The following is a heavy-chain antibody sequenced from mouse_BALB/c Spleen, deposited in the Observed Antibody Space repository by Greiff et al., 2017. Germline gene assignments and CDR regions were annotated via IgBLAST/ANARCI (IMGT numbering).Heavy chain of an antibody. J-gene: IGHJ2*01. CDR2: IYPGNSDT. V-gene: IGHV1-5*01. D-gene: IGHD4-1*01. CDR1: GYTFTSYW. CDR3: TRGLTGYYFDY. Sequence: EVQLQQSGTVLARPGASVKMSCKASGYTFTSYWMHWVKQRPGQGLEWIGAIYPGNSDTSYNQKFKGKANLTAVTSTSTAYMELSSLTNEDSAVYYCTRGLTGYYFDYWGQGTTLTVSS.